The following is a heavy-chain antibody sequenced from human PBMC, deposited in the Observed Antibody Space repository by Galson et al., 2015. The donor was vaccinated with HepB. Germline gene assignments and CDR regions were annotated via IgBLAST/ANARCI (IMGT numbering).Heavy chain of an antibody. Sequence: SVKVSCKASGYTFTDYYMHWVRQAPGQGVEWMGRINPNSGGTDYAQKFQGRVTMTRDTSISTAYMELSRLRSDETAVYFCARGSRGSLPRSYFDCCGRGTPVTVSS. CDR2: INPNSGGT. CDR3: ARGSRGSLPRSYFDC. CDR1: GYTFTDYY. V-gene: IGHV1-2*06. J-gene: IGHJ4*02. D-gene: IGHD1-26*01.